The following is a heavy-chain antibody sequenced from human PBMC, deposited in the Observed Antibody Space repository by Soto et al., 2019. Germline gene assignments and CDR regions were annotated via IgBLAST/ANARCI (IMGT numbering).Heavy chain of an antibody. Sequence: ASVKVSCKASGYTFTGYYMHWVRQAPGQGLEWMGWINPNSGGTNYAQKFQGWVTMTRDTSISTAYMELSRLRSDGTAVYYCARGGSLAAAGTMDPYYGMDVWGQGTTVTV. CDR1: GYTFTGYY. D-gene: IGHD6-13*01. CDR2: INPNSGGT. CDR3: ARGGSLAAAGTMDPYYGMDV. J-gene: IGHJ6*02. V-gene: IGHV1-2*04.